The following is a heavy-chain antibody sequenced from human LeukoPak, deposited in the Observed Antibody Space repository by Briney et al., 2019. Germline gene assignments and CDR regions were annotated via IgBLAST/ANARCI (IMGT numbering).Heavy chain of an antibody. Sequence: SETLSLTCTVSGGSISSYYWSWIRQPPGKGLEWIGYIYYSGSTNYNPSLKSRVTISVDTSKNQFSLKLSSVTAADTAVYYCARARDSSGYYSDAFDIWGQGTMVTVSS. CDR3: ARARDSSGYYSDAFDI. J-gene: IGHJ3*02. CDR2: IYYSGST. V-gene: IGHV4-59*12. CDR1: GGSISSYY. D-gene: IGHD3-22*01.